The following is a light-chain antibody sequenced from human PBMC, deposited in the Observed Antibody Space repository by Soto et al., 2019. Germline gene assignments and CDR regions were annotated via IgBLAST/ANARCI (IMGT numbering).Light chain of an antibody. Sequence: EFVLTQSPGTLSLSPRERATLSCSDSQTVRNNYLAWYQQKPGQAPRLLIYDASSRATGIPDRFSGGGSGTDFTLTISRLEPEDFAVYYCQQFSSYPLTFGGGTKVDIK. V-gene: IGKV3-20*01. J-gene: IGKJ4*01. CDR2: DAS. CDR3: QQFSSYPLT. CDR1: QTVRNNY.